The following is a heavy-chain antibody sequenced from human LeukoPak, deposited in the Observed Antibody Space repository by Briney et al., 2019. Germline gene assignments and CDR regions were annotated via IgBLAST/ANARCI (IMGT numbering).Heavy chain of an antibody. J-gene: IGHJ3*02. V-gene: IGHV3-30*18. Sequence: PGGSLRLSCAASGFTFSSYGMHWVRQAPGKGLEWVAVISYDGSNKYYADSVKGRFTISRDNSKNTLYPQMNSLRAEDTAVYYCANDRWHYQAFDIWGQGTMVTVSS. CDR2: ISYDGSNK. CDR3: ANDRWHYQAFDI. CDR1: GFTFSSYG. D-gene: IGHD1-7*01.